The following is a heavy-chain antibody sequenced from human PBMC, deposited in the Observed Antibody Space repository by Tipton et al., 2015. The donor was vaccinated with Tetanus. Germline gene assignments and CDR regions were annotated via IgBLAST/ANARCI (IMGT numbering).Heavy chain of an antibody. D-gene: IGHD6-6*01. J-gene: IGHJ4*02. CDR2: IYPGDSDT. CDR1: GYSFTSYW. Sequence: QLVQSGAEVKKPGESLKISCKGSGYSFTSYWIGWVPQMPGKGLEWMGIIYPGDSDTRYSPSYQGQVTISADKSISTAYLQWSSLKASDTAMYYCARRTGHIYSSSDFDYWGQGTLVTVSS. V-gene: IGHV5-51*03. CDR3: ARRTGHIYSSSDFDY.